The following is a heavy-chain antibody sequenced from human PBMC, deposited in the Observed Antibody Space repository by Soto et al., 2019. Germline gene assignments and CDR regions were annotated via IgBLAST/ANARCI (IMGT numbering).Heavy chain of an antibody. CDR1: GGTFSSYA. CDR2: IIPIFGTA. V-gene: IGHV1-69*13. Sequence: SVKVSCKASGGTFSSYAISWVRQAPGQGLEWMGGIIPIFGTANYAQKFQGRVTITADESTSTAYMELSSLRSEDTAVYYCARLIAGATFGNWFDPWGQGTLVTVSS. CDR3: ARLIAGATFGNWFDP. J-gene: IGHJ5*02. D-gene: IGHD1-26*01.